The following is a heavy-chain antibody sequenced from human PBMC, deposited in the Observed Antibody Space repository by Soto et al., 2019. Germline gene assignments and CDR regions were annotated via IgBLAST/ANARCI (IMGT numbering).Heavy chain of an antibody. CDR1: GGTFSTYT. D-gene: IGHD2-15*01. Sequence: QVQLVQSGAEVKKSGSSVKVSCKASGGTFSTYTFSWVRQAPGQGLEWMGRIIPIFGTPYYAQKFQGRVTITADKSTSTVYMGLSGRGSDDTAVYFCARGLECRGYCLDKPTWFGPWGQRTRVTVSS. CDR2: IIPIFGTP. CDR3: ARGLECRGYCLDKPTWFGP. V-gene: IGHV1-69*06. J-gene: IGHJ5*02.